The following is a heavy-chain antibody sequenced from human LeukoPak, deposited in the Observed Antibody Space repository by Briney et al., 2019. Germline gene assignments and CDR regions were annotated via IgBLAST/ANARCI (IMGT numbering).Heavy chain of an antibody. CDR1: GGSISSGSYY. V-gene: IGHV4-61*02. J-gene: IGHJ5*02. D-gene: IGHD3-9*01. CDR2: IYPSGST. Sequence: PSETLSLTCTVSGGSISSGSYYWSWIRQPAGKGLEWIGRIYPSGSTNYNPSLKSRVTISVDTSKNQFSLKLSSVTAADTAVYYCARLLRYFDWLMDPWGQGTLVTVSS. CDR3: ARLLRYFDWLMDP.